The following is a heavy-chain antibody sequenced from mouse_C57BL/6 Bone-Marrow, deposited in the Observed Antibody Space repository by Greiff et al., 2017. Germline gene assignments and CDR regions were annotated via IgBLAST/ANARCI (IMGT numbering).Heavy chain of an antibody. CDR1: GYTFTSYW. CDR2: IHPSDSDT. Sequence: QVQLQQPGAELVKPGASVKVSCKASGYTFTSYWMHWVKQRPGQGLEWIGRIHPSDSDTNYNQKFKGKATFTVDKSSSTAYMQRSSLTSEDSAVYYCAYGSNWYYFDYWGQGTTITVSS. V-gene: IGHV1-74*01. CDR3: AYGSNWYYFDY. J-gene: IGHJ2*01. D-gene: IGHD1-1*01.